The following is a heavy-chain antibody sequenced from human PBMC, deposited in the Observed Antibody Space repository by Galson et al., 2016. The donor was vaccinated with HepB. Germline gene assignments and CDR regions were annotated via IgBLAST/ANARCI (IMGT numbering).Heavy chain of an antibody. J-gene: IGHJ4*02. CDR3: TRDPPHFWGLEFDY. V-gene: IGHV3-30-3*01. D-gene: IGHD3-16*01. CDR2: ISYDGNNK. CDR1: GFTFRSYA. Sequence: SLRLSCAVSGFTFRSYAMHWVRQAPGKGLEWVAVISYDGNNKYYADSVKGRFTISRDNSKNTLYLQMNSLRPEDTAVYYCTRDPPHFWGLEFDYWGQGTLVTVSS.